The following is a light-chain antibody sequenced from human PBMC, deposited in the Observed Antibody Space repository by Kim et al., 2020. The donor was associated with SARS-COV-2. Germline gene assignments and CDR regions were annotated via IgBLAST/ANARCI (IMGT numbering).Light chain of an antibody. CDR1: SGHSRNA. V-gene: IGLV4-69*01. CDR3: QTWDTGIHV. CDR2: LNSDGSY. Sequence: QLVLTQSPSASASLGASVKLTCTLSSGHSRNAIAWHQQQPERGPRYLMKLNSDGSYTKGDGIPDRFSGSSSGAERYLTISSLQSEDEADYYCQTWDTGIHVFGGGTQLTVL. J-gene: IGLJ3*02.